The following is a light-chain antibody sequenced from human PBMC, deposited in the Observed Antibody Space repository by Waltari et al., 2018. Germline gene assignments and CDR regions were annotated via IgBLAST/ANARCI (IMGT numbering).Light chain of an antibody. J-gene: IGLJ2*01. CDR3: QAWDSSTVV. V-gene: IGLV3-1*01. Sequence: SYELTQPPSVSVSPGQTASITCSGSTLGDKYICWYQQKPGQSPVVVMYQDRKRPSGIPERFSGSNSGNTATLTISGTQAMDEADYYCQAWDSSTVVIGGGTKLTVL. CDR1: TLGDKY. CDR2: QDR.